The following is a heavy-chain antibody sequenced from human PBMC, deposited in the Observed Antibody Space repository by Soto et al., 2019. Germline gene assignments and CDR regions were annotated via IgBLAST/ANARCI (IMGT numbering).Heavy chain of an antibody. V-gene: IGHV3-9*01. Sequence: GGSLRLSCAASGFTFDDYAMHWVRQAPGKGLEWVSGISWNSGSIGYADSVKGRFTISRDNAKNSLYLQMNSLRAEDTALYYCARVSVGVAGEALWVGGMDVWGQGTTVTVSS. CDR1: GFTFDDYA. CDR3: ARVSVGVAGEALWVGGMDV. CDR2: ISWNSGSI. J-gene: IGHJ6*02. D-gene: IGHD1-26*01.